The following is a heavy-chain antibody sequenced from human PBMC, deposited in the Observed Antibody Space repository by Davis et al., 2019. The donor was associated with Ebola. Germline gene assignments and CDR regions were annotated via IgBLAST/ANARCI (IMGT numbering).Heavy chain of an antibody. Sequence: GESLKISCAASGFTFSSYAMSWVRQAPGKGLEWVSAISGSGGSTYYADSVKGRFTISRDNSKNTLYLQMNSLRAEDTAVYYCARVRYSSGWYSGAFDIWGQGTMVTVSS. CDR1: GFTFSSYA. CDR3: ARVRYSSGWYSGAFDI. CDR2: ISGSGGST. V-gene: IGHV3-23*01. J-gene: IGHJ3*02. D-gene: IGHD6-19*01.